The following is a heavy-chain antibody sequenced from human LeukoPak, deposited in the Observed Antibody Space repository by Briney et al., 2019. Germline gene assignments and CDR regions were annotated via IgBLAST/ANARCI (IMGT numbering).Heavy chain of an antibody. Sequence: SETLTLTCTVSGGSISSGSYYWSWIRQPAGKGLEWIGRIYTSGSTNYNPSLKSRVTISVDTSKNQFSLKLSSVTAADTAVYYCARMQQLAANDAFDIWGQGTMITVSS. J-gene: IGHJ3*02. V-gene: IGHV4-61*02. CDR3: ARMQQLAANDAFDI. D-gene: IGHD6-13*01. CDR2: IYTSGST. CDR1: GGSISSGSYY.